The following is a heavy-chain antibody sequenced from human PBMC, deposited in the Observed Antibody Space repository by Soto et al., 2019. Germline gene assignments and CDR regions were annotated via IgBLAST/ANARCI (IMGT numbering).Heavy chain of an antibody. CDR1: GFTFSSYG. Sequence: QVQLVESGGGVVQPGRSLRLSCAASGFTFSSYGMHWVRQAPGKGLEWVAVISYDGRNKYYADSVKSRFTISRDNSKNTLYLQMNSLRAEDTAVYYCAKDRVALRYYYYGMDVWGQGTTVTVSS. D-gene: IGHD4-17*01. J-gene: IGHJ6*02. CDR2: ISYDGRNK. V-gene: IGHV3-30*18. CDR3: AKDRVALRYYYYGMDV.